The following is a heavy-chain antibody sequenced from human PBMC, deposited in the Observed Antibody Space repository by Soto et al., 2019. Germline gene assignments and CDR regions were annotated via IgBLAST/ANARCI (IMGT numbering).Heavy chain of an antibody. Sequence: ASVKVSXKASGYSFTSYDINWVRQATGQGLEWMGWMNPNSGNTGYAQKFQGRVTMTRNTSISTAYMELSSLRSEDTAVYYCARVVAVAGYDYWGQGTLVTVSS. V-gene: IGHV1-8*01. CDR3: ARVVAVAGYDY. CDR1: GYSFTSYD. J-gene: IGHJ4*02. CDR2: MNPNSGNT. D-gene: IGHD6-19*01.